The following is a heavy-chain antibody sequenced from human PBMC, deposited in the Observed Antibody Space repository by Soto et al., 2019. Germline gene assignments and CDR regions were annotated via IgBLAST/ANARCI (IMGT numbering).Heavy chain of an antibody. CDR1: VFTFSSYW. CDR2: IKQDGSEK. J-gene: IGHJ5*02. CDR3: ARDRGYCGSGSCHWFEA. V-gene: IGHV3-7*01. D-gene: IGHD3-10*01. Sequence: RGSLRLSCAASVFTFSSYWMSLVRQAPGKGLEWVANIKQDGSEKYYVDSVRGRFTISRYNAKNSLYLQMNSLRAEDTAVYYCARDRGYCGSGSCHWFEAWGQGTLVTVSS.